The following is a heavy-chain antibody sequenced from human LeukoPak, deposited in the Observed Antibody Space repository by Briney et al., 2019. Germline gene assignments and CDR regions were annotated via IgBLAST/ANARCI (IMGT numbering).Heavy chain of an antibody. V-gene: IGHV3-30*04. CDR3: AKDPYNWNYYYYMDV. CDR1: GFTFSSYA. Sequence: PGGSLRLSCAASGFTFSSYAMHWVRQAPGKGLEWVAVISYDGSNKYYADSVKGRFTISRDNSKNTLYLQMNSLRAEDTAVYYCAKDPYNWNYYYYMDVWGKGTTVTVSS. CDR2: ISYDGSNK. J-gene: IGHJ6*03. D-gene: IGHD1-20*01.